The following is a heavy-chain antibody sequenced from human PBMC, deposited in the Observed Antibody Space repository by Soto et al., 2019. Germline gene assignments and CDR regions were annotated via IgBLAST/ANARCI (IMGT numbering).Heavy chain of an antibody. CDR2: IFDSGPT. Sequence: QVQLEQSGPGLVKPSQTLSPTCNISGGSITRVNHYWSWIRQSPGEGLEWIGYIFDSGPTHYNPSLKGRLTIAGDTSQTQFSLTIHSVTVADTAVYYCAREVAGTGAFDYWGQGTLVTVSS. CDR3: AREVAGTGAFDY. J-gene: IGHJ4*02. V-gene: IGHV4-31*02. CDR1: GGSITRVNHY. D-gene: IGHD2-8*02.